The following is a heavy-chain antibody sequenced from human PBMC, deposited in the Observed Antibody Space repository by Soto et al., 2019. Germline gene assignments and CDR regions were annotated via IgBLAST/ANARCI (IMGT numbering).Heavy chain of an antibody. D-gene: IGHD3-10*01. V-gene: IGHV3-21*01. CDR1: GFTFSSYS. Sequence: EVQLVESGGGLVKPGGSLRLSCAASGFTFSSYSMNWVRQAPGKGLEWVSSISSSSSYIYYVDSVKGRFTISRDNAKNSLYLQMNSLRAEDTAVYYCARDTYYYGTGSYSPWGQGTLVTVSS. CDR2: ISSSSSYI. J-gene: IGHJ5*02. CDR3: ARDTYYYGTGSYSP.